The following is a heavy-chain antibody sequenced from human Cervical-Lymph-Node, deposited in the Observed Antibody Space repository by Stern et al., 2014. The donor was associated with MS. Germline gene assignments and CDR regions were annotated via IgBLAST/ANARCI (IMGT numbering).Heavy chain of an antibody. CDR1: GGTFSKFP. V-gene: IGHV1-69*01. CDR2: IFPVFGTP. D-gene: IGHD6-13*01. J-gene: IGHJ5*02. Sequence: QVQLVQSGAEVKKPGSSVKVSCKASGGTFSKFPSSWVRQAPGQGLEWMGGIFPVFGTPTYAQEFRGRVTITADVSTSTVYMERSSLRSDDTAVYYCALSSETSDRWYSLGYDLWGQGTLVTVSS. CDR3: ALSSETSDRWYSLGYDL.